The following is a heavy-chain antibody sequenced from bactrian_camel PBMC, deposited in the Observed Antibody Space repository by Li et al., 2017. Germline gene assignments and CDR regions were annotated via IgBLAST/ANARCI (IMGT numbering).Heavy chain of an antibody. CDR1: GFTFGSYS. D-gene: IGHD6*01. CDR3: AMLYPAYTVVADETNY. Sequence: HVQLVESGGGLVQPGGSLRLSCAASGFTFGSYSMRWVRQAPGKGLEWVSSITLGGQNTYYHDSVKGRLTISRDNAKNTLYLQLNSLKTEDTAMYYCAMLYPAYTVVADETNYWGQGTQVTVS. CDR2: ITLGGQNT. J-gene: IGHJ4*01. V-gene: IGHV3S1*01.